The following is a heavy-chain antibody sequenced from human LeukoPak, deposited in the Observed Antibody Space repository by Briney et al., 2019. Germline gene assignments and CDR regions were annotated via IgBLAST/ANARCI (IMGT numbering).Heavy chain of an antibody. J-gene: IGHJ3*02. Sequence: PGGSLRLSCAASGFTFSSYAMSWVRQAPGKGLEWVSAISGSGGSTYYADSVKGRFTISRDNSKNTLYLQKNSLRAEDTAVYYCAKGLTLYGDYAVQAFDIWGQGTMVTVSS. CDR2: ISGSGGST. D-gene: IGHD4-17*01. CDR3: AKGLTLYGDYAVQAFDI. V-gene: IGHV3-23*01. CDR1: GFTFSSYA.